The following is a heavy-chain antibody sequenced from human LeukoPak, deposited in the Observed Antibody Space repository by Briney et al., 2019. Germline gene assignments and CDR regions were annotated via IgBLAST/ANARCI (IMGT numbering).Heavy chain of an antibody. V-gene: IGHV3-23*01. J-gene: IGHJ5*02. D-gene: IGHD1-1*01. Sequence: SGGSLRLSCAASGFTFSSAAMSWVRQAPGKGLEWVSAISGSGDRPYNADSVKGRFSISRDNSKDTLYLLMNSLRAEDTAIYYCAKDRGEHWFDPWGQGALVTVSS. CDR2: ISGSGDRP. CDR3: AKDRGEHWFDP. CDR1: GFTFSSAA.